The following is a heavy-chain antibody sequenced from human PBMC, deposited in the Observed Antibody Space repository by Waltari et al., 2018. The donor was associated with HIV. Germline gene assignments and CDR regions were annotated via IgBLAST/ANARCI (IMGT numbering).Heavy chain of an antibody. CDR3: ARGMGYGGSAEGFDY. CDR2: ISYERTNR. V-gene: IGHV3-30*03. CDR1: GFTFSDYG. Sequence: QVQLVESGGGVVQPGTSLRLSCAASGFTFSDYGIHWVRQAPGLGLQGVAVISYERTNRIHADSVKGRVSISRDNAKNTLYLQMNSLRVEDTAVYYCARGMGYGGSAEGFDYWGQGTLVTVSS. J-gene: IGHJ4*02. D-gene: IGHD5-18*01.